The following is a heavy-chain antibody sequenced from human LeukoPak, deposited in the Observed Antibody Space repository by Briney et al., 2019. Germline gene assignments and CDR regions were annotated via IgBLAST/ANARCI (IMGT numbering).Heavy chain of an antibody. D-gene: IGHD3-22*01. Sequence: PGRSLRLSCAASGFTFGDYAMHWVRQAPGKGLEWVSGISWNSGSIGYADSVKGRFTISRDNAKNSLYLQMNSLRAEDMALYYCATGRGMIDHNAFDIWGQGTMVTVSS. CDR3: ATGRGMIDHNAFDI. V-gene: IGHV3-9*03. CDR2: ISWNSGSI. J-gene: IGHJ3*02. CDR1: GFTFGDYA.